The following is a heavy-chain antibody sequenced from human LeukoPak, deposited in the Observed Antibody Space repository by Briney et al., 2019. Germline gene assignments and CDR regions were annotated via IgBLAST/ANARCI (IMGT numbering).Heavy chain of an antibody. CDR1: GFTFSSYA. J-gene: IGHJ4*02. V-gene: IGHV3-23*01. CDR3: AKKGMCQLRYFDWVCGSFDY. D-gene: IGHD3-9*01. CDR2: ISGSGGST. Sequence: EAGGSLRLSCAASGFTFSSYAMSWVRQAPGKGLEWVSAISGSGGSTYYADSVKGRFTISRDNSKNTLYLQMNSLRAEDTAVYYCAKKGMCQLRYFDWVCGSFDYWGQGTLVTVSS.